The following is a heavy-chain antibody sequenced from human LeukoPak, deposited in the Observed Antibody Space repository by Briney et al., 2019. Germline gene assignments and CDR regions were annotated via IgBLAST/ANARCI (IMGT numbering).Heavy chain of an antibody. Sequence: SQTLSLTCAVSGGSISSGGYSWSWIRQPPGEGLEWIGYIYHSGSTYYNPSLKSRVTISVDRSKNQFSLKLSSVTAADTAVYYCARGPFDWYPNWFDPWGQGTLVTVSS. D-gene: IGHD3-9*01. CDR1: GGSISSGGYS. V-gene: IGHV4-30-2*01. CDR3: ARGPFDWYPNWFDP. J-gene: IGHJ5*02. CDR2: IYHSGST.